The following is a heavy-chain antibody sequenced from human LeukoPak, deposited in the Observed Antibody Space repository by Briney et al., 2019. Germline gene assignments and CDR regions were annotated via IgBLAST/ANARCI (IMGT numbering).Heavy chain of an antibody. Sequence: PSETLSLTYAVYGGSFSGYYWSWIRQPPGKGLEWIGEINHSGSTNYNPSLKSRVTISVDTSKNQFSLKLSSVTAADTAVYYCARGLSPNDIAVAPSYFDYWGQGTLVTVSS. CDR1: GGSFSGYY. J-gene: IGHJ4*02. CDR3: ARGLSPNDIAVAPSYFDY. V-gene: IGHV4-34*01. D-gene: IGHD6-19*01. CDR2: INHSGST.